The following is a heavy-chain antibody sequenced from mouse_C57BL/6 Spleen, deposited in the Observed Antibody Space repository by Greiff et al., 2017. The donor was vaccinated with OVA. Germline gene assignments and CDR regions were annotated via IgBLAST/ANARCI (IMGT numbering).Heavy chain of an antibody. D-gene: IGHD1-1*01. V-gene: IGHV5-17*01. CDR1: GFTFSDYG. J-gene: IGHJ2*01. CDR3: ARPIYYGSSLDY. CDR2: ISSGSSSI. Sequence: EVKLMESGGGLVKPGGSLKLSCAASGFTFSDYGMHWVRQAPEKGLEWVAYISSGSSSIYYADTVKGRFTISRDNAKNTLFLQMTSLRCGDTAVYYCARPIYYGSSLDYWGQGTTLTVSS.